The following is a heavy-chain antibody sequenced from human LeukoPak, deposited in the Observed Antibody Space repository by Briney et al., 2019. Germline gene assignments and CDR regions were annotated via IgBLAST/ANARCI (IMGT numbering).Heavy chain of an antibody. J-gene: IGHJ6*02. CDR2: INPNSGGT. CDR1: GYTFTSYG. CDR3: ARDLPEDYYYYGMGV. V-gene: IGHV1-2*04. Sequence: ASVKVSCKASGYTFTSYGISWVRQAPGQGLEWMGWINPNSGGTNYAQKFQGWVTMTRDTSISTAYMELSRLRSDDTAVYYCARDLPEDYYYYGMGVWGQGTTVTVSS.